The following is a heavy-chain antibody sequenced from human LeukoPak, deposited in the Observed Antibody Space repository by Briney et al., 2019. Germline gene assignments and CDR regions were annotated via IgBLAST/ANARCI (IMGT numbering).Heavy chain of an antibody. V-gene: IGHV3-21*01. D-gene: IGHD5-24*01. CDR1: GFTFSSYT. Sequence: NPGGSLRLSCAASGFTFSSYTMNWVRQAPGKGLEWVSSISSSSNYIYYADSVKGRFTISRDNAKNSLFLQMDSPRAEDTAVYYCARGQGLQLKSGSDYWGQGTLVTVSS. J-gene: IGHJ4*02. CDR3: ARGQGLQLKSGSDY. CDR2: ISSSSNYI.